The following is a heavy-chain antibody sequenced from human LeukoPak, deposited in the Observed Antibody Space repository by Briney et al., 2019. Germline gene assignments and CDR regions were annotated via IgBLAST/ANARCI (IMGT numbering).Heavy chain of an antibody. Sequence: GRSLRLSCAASGFTFDDYAMHWVRQAPGKGLEWVSGISWNSGSIGYADSVKGRFTISRDNAKNSLYLQMNSLRAEDMALYYCAKGRMVRRSLSYFDYWGQGTLVTVSS. CDR2: ISWNSGSI. CDR3: AKGRMVRRSLSYFDY. CDR1: GFTFDDYA. D-gene: IGHD3-10*01. V-gene: IGHV3-9*03. J-gene: IGHJ4*02.